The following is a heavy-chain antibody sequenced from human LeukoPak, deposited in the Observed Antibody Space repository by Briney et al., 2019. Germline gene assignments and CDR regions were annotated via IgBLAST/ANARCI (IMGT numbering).Heavy chain of an antibody. Sequence: ASVKVSCKASGYTFTNYDINWVRQATGQGLEWMGWMNPNSGNTGYAQTFQGRVTITRNTSISTAYMELSSLRSEDTAVYYCARVPRWDSGSSMDYWGQGTLVTVSS. J-gene: IGHJ4*02. CDR2: MNPNSGNT. D-gene: IGHD1-26*01. CDR1: GYTFTNYD. CDR3: ARVPRWDSGSSMDY. V-gene: IGHV1-8*03.